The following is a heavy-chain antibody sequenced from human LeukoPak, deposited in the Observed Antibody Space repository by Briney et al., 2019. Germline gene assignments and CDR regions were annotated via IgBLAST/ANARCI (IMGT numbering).Heavy chain of an antibody. J-gene: IGHJ3*02. V-gene: IGHV3-20*04. CDR2: INWNGGST. CDR3: ARGGYYDSSGPQLGAFDI. Sequence: GGSLRLSCAASGFTFDDYGMSWVRQAPGKGLEWVSGINWNGGSTGYADSVKGRFTISRDNAKNSLYLQMNSLRAEDTALYYCARGGYYDSSGPQLGAFDIWGQGTMVTVSS. D-gene: IGHD3-22*01. CDR1: GFTFDDYG.